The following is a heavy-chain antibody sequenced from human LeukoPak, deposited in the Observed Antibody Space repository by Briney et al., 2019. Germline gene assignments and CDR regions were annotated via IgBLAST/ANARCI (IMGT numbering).Heavy chain of an antibody. CDR2: ISYDGSNK. CDR3: ARDPQWLSYFGY. V-gene: IGHV3-30*03. CDR1: GFTFSSYG. D-gene: IGHD3-22*01. J-gene: IGHJ4*02. Sequence: QSGKSLRLSCAASGFTFSSYGMHWVRQAPGKGMEWVALISYDGSNKYYADSVKGRFTISRDNSKNTLYLQMNSLRAEDTAVYYCARDPQWLSYFGYWGQGTLVTVSS.